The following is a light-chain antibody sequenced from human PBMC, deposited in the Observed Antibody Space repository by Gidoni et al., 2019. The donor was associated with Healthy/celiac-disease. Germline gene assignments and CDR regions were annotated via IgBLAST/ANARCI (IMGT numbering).Light chain of an antibody. CDR3: QQYYSTPQT. CDR1: QSVLYSSKNKNY. V-gene: IGKV4-1*01. CDR2: WAY. Sequence: DIFMTHSPASLAVSLGERATINCKSSQSVLYSSKNKNYLAWYQQKPGQPPKLLIYWAYTRESGVNDRFSGRGFGKDFTLTISSLQAEDVAVYYCQQYYSTPQTFGQGTKMEIK. J-gene: IGKJ2*01.